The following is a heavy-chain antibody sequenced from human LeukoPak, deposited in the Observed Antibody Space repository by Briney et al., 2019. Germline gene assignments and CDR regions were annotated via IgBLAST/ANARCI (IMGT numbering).Heavy chain of an antibody. Sequence: SETLSLTCAVYGGSFSGYYWSWIRQPPGKGLGWIGEIDHSGSTNYNPSLKSRVTISVDTSKNQFSLKLSSVTAADTAVYYCARGPMQTPYNWNPSRGYYFDYWGQGTLVTVSS. J-gene: IGHJ4*02. CDR1: GGSFSGYY. D-gene: IGHD1-20*01. V-gene: IGHV4-34*01. CDR2: IDHSGST. CDR3: ARGPMQTPYNWNPSRGYYFDY.